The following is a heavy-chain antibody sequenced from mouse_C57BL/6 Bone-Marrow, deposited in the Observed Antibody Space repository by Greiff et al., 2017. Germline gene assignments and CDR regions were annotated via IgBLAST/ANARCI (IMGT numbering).Heavy chain of an antibody. Sequence: EVQLQQSGAELVRPGASVKLSCTASGFNIKDDYMHWVKQRPEQGLEWIGWIDPENGDTEYASKFQGKATITADTSSNTAYLQLSSLTSEDTAVYYCSLDSSGFPYAMDYWGQGTSVTVSS. CDR3: SLDSSGFPYAMDY. CDR1: GFNIKDDY. CDR2: IDPENGDT. V-gene: IGHV14-4*01. D-gene: IGHD3-2*02. J-gene: IGHJ4*01.